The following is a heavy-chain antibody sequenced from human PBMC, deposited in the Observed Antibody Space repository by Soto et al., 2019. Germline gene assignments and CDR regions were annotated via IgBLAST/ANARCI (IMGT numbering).Heavy chain of an antibody. CDR3: ARGATVVTPKSDDY. J-gene: IGHJ4*02. CDR1: GFTVSNHY. Sequence: EVQLVESGGGLIQPGGSLRLSCAASGFTVSNHYMSWVRQAPGKGLEWVSVVYSDGSTYYADSVKGRFTISRDNSKNTVYLQMNSLRAEDAAVYYCARGATVVTPKSDDYWGQGTLVTVSS. V-gene: IGHV3-53*01. CDR2: VYSDGST. D-gene: IGHD4-17*01.